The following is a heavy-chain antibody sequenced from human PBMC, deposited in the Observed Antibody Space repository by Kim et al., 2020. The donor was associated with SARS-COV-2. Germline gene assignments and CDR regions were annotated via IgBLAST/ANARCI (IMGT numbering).Heavy chain of an antibody. CDR3: ARVRVVAATVGPFSTYYYYGMDV. Sequence: ASVKVSCKASGYTFTSYDINWVRQATGQGLEWMGWMNPNSGNTGYAQKFQGRVTMTRNTSISTAYMELSSLRSEDTAVYYCARVRVVAATVGPFSTYYYYGMDVWGQGTTVTVSS. CDR1: GYTFTSYD. V-gene: IGHV1-8*01. CDR2: MNPNSGNT. D-gene: IGHD2-15*01. J-gene: IGHJ6*02.